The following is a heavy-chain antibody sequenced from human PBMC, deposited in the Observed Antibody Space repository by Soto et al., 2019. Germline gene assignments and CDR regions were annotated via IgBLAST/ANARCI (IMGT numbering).Heavy chain of an antibody. Sequence: GGSLRLSCAASGFAFNSYEMDWVRQAPGKGLEWVANIKSGGNTKFYVDSVKGRFTISREDANNSLYLDMNSLGAEDTTVYYCFKETYVMYIGYESVDVWGQGTMVTVS. J-gene: IGHJ3*01. CDR3: FKETYVMYIGYESVDV. CDR1: GFAFNSYE. CDR2: IKSGGNTK. D-gene: IGHD5-12*01. V-gene: IGHV3-48*03.